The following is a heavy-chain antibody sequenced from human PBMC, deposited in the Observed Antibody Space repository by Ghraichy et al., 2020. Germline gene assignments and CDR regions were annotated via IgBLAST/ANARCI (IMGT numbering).Heavy chain of an antibody. Sequence: GGSLRLSCAASGFPSNINWMSWVRLAPGKGLEWVASIKRDGREKYYVDSVKGRFIISSDNAKNSVYLQMNSLRIEDTAVYYCTHGSAYVHFDYCGQGALVTVSS. D-gene: IGHD1-26*01. J-gene: IGHJ4*02. CDR3: THGSAYVHFDY. CDR1: GFPSNINW. V-gene: IGHV3-7*01. CDR2: IKRDGREK.